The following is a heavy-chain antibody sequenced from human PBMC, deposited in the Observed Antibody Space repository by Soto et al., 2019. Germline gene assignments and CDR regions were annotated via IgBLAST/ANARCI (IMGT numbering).Heavy chain of an antibody. Sequence: PGGSLRLSCAASGFTFSSYSMNWVRQAPGKGLEWVSAISGSGGSTYYADSVKGRFIISRDNSKNTLYLQMNSLRAEDTAVYYCAKDHRFLEWSIPYMDVWGKGTTVTVSS. D-gene: IGHD3-3*01. J-gene: IGHJ6*03. CDR3: AKDHRFLEWSIPYMDV. CDR2: ISGSGGST. CDR1: GFTFSSYS. V-gene: IGHV3-23*01.